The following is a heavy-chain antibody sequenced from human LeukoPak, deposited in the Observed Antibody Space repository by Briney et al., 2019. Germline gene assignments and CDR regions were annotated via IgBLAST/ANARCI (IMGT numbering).Heavy chain of an antibody. CDR1: GGSISSYY. CDR2: IYYSGST. CDR3: ARSGYSSSWYVH. V-gene: IGHV4-59*12. Sequence: SETLSLTCTVSGGSISSYYWSWIRQPPGKGLEWIGYIYYSGSTNYNPSLKSRVTISVDTSKNQFSLKLSSVTAADTAVYYCARSGYSSSWYVHWGQGTLVTVSS. J-gene: IGHJ4*02. D-gene: IGHD6-13*01.